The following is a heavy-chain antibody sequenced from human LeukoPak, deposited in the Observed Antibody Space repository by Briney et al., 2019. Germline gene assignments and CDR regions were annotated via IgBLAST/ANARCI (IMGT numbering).Heavy chain of an antibody. J-gene: IGHJ4*02. Sequence: SETLSLTCTVSGGSISSSSYYWGWIRQPPGKGLEWIGSIYYSGSTYYNPSLKSRVTISVDTSKNQFSLKLSSVTAADTAVYYCARREPGLRYYDSSGYYPFDYWGQGTLVTVSS. CDR2: IYYSGST. V-gene: IGHV4-39*01. CDR1: GGSISSSSYY. CDR3: ARREPGLRYYDSSGYYPFDY. D-gene: IGHD3-22*01.